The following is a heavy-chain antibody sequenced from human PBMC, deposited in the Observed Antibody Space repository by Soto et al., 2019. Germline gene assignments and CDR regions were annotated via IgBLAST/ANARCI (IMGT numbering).Heavy chain of an antibody. D-gene: IGHD5-12*01. CDR3: AKEASGYDSPHYFDY. J-gene: IGHJ4*02. CDR2: ISYDGSNK. V-gene: IGHV3-30*18. CDR1: GFTFSSYG. Sequence: QVQLVESGGGVVQPGRSLRLSCAASGFTFSSYGMHWVRQAPGKGLEWVAVISYDGSNKYYADSVKGRFTISRDNSKNTLYLQMNSLRAEDTAVYYCAKEASGYDSPHYFDYWGQGTLVTVSS.